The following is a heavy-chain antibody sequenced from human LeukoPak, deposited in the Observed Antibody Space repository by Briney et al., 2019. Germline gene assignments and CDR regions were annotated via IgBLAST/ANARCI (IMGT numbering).Heavy chain of an antibody. V-gene: IGHV1-24*01. J-gene: IGHJ5*02. D-gene: IGHD6-13*01. CDR2: FDPEDGET. CDR3: ATGGDVSSWYGGWFDP. CDR1: GYTLTELS. Sequence: ASVKVSCKVSGYTLTELSMHWVRQAPGKGLEWRGGFDPEDGETIYAQKFQGRVTMTEDTSTDTAYMELSSLRSEDTAVYYCATGGDVSSWYGGWFDPWGQGTLVTVSS.